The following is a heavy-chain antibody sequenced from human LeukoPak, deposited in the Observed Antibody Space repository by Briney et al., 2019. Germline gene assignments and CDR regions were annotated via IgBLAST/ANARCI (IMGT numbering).Heavy chain of an antibody. CDR2: ISGSGGST. V-gene: IGHV3-23*01. J-gene: IGHJ4*02. CDR3: AKATYSSSWNLYFDY. CDR1: GFTFNSYT. D-gene: IGHD6-13*01. Sequence: GGSLRLSCTASGFTFNSYTMNWVRQAPGKGLEWVSSISGSGGSTYYADSVNGRFTISRDNSKNTLYLQMNSLRAEDTAVYYCAKATYSSSWNLYFDYWGQGTLVTVSS.